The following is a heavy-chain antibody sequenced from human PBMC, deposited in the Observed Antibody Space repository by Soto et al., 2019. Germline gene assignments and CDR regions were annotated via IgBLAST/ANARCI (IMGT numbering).Heavy chain of an antibody. CDR3: AKDNKITMVRGVILSLDP. CDR2: ISGSGGST. V-gene: IGHV3-23*01. CDR1: GFTFSRYS. J-gene: IGHJ5*02. D-gene: IGHD3-10*01. Sequence: GSLRLSCAASGFTFSRYSLSWVRQAPGEGLEWVSAISGSGGSTYYADSVKGRFTISRDNSKNTLYLQMNSLRAEDTAVYYCAKDNKITMVRGVILSLDPWGQGTLVTVSS.